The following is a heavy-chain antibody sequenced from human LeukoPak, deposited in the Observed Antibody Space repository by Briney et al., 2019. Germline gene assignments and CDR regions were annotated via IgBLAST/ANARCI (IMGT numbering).Heavy chain of an antibody. J-gene: IGHJ6*02. V-gene: IGHV4-39*01. Sequence: SETLSLTCTVSGGSISSSSYYWGWIRQPPGKGLEWIGSIYYSGSTYYNPSLKSRVTISVDASKNQFSLKLSSVTAADTAVYYCARHGSGSYYWNYYYYGMDVWGQGTTVTASS. D-gene: IGHD3-10*01. CDR1: GGSISSSSYY. CDR3: ARHGSGSYYWNYYYYGMDV. CDR2: IYYSGST.